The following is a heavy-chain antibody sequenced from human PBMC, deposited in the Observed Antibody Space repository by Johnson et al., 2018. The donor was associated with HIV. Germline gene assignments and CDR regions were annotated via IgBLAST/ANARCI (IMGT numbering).Heavy chain of an antibody. J-gene: IGHJ3*02. CDR3: AKDFGSGWADAFDI. CDR1: GFTFSDYY. Sequence: VQLVESGGGVVQPGGSLRLPCAASGFTFSDYYMSWIRQAPGKGLEWVSVIYSGGSTYYADSVKGRFTISRDNSKNTVYLQMNSLRTEDSALYYCAKDFGSGWADAFDIWGQGTGVTISS. CDR2: IYSGGST. D-gene: IGHD6-19*01. V-gene: IGHV3-66*02.